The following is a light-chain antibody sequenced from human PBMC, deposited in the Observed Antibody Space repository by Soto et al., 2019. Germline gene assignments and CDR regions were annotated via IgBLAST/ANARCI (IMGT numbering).Light chain of an antibody. CDR2: EVN. V-gene: IGLV2-14*01. CDR3: ASFRSGTILV. Sequence: QSVLTQPASVSGSPGQSVTISCTGPRSDIGDSNFISWYQHSPGKAPRLLIYEVNNRPSGVSWRFSGSKAGNTASLTISGLLDDDEADYFCASFRSGTILVFGSGTKLTVL. CDR1: RSDIGDSNF. J-gene: IGLJ6*01.